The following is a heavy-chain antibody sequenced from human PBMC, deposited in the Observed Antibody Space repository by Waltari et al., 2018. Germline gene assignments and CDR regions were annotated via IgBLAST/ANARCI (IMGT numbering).Heavy chain of an antibody. CDR2: MKAEGRST. D-gene: IGHD2-15*01. CDR1: GFTFSTYW. J-gene: IGHJ4*02. V-gene: IGHV3-74*01. Sequence: EVQLVESGGGLVQPGGSLRLSCAASGFTFSTYWINWVRQDPAKGLVWVSRMKAEGRSTGYADSVRGRFTISRDNAKNTVYLQMNSLRADDSALYYCATWKFCTGGSCYGWGYWGQGTLVTVSS. CDR3: ATWKFCTGGSCYGWGY.